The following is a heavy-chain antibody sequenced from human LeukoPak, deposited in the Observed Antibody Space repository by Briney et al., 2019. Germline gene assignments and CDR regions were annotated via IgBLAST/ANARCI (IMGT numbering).Heavy chain of an antibody. D-gene: IGHD5-12*01. V-gene: IGHV3-30*02. CDR3: AKIKGQYSGFELTDAFDI. CDR2: TRYDGSNK. J-gene: IGHJ3*02. CDR1: GFTFSSYG. Sequence: GGSLRLSCAASGFTFSSYGMHWVRQAPGKGLEWVAFTRYDGSNKYYADSVKGRFTISRDKSKNTVYLQMNSLRTEDTAVYYCAKIKGQYSGFELTDAFDIWGRGTVVTVSS.